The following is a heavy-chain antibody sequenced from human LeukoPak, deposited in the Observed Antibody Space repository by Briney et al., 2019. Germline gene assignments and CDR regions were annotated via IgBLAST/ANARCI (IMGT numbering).Heavy chain of an antibody. D-gene: IGHD2-15*01. Sequence: ETSVKVSCKASGGTFSSYANSWVRQAPGQGLEWMGGIIPIFGTANYAQKFQGRVTITTDESTSTAYMELSSLRSEDAAVYYCAGTEGYCSGGSCYSDAFDIWGQGTMVTVSS. CDR3: AGTEGYCSGGSCYSDAFDI. J-gene: IGHJ3*02. CDR1: GGTFSSYA. CDR2: IIPIFGTA. V-gene: IGHV1-69*05.